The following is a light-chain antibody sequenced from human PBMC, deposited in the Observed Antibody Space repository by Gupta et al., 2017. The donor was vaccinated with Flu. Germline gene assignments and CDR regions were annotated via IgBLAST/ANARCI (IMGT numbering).Light chain of an antibody. V-gene: IGKV3-20*01. J-gene: IGKJ1*01. CDR3: HQYLNSKG. CDR1: QTVSSPY. Sequence: EIVLTQSPGTLSLSPGQRATLSCRASQTVSSPYLAWYQQKPGQPPRLIIYGASNRAPGITDRFGGSGELTDFTRTISRRETEDCAGYYCHQYLNSKGFGQGTKVEIK. CDR2: GAS.